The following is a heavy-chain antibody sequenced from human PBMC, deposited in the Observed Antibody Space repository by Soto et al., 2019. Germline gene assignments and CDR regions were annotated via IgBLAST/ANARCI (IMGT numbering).Heavy chain of an antibody. CDR2: SYYSGST. CDR1: GGPISNFY. CDR3: ASLGYCSGGSCYFAEYFQH. V-gene: IGHV4-59*08. Sequence: PSGTLSPPRPVFGGPISNFYWGWVPPPPGEGLEWIGYSYYSGSTNYNPSLKSRVTISVDTSKNQFSLKLSSVTAADTAVYYCASLGYCSGGSCYFAEYFQHWGQGTLVTVSS. D-gene: IGHD2-15*01. J-gene: IGHJ1*01.